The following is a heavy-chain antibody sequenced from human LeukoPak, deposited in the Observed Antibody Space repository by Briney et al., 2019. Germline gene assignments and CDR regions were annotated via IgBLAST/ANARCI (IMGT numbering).Heavy chain of an antibody. D-gene: IGHD1-26*01. CDR1: GFTFSSYS. CDR3: ARAVDLEWELLLGGFDY. J-gene: IGHJ4*02. Sequence: GGSLRLSCAASGFTFSSYSMNWVRQAPGEGLEWVSSISSNSSYIYYADSVKGRFTISRDNAKNSLYLQMNSLRAEDTAVYYCARAVDLEWELLLGGFDYWGQGTLVTVSS. V-gene: IGHV3-21*01. CDR2: ISSNSSYI.